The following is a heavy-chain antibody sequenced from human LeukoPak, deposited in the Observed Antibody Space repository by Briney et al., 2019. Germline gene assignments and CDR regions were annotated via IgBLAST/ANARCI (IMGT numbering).Heavy chain of an antibody. CDR3: ARDRLGSITWYGNYMDV. Sequence: NPSETLSLTCTVSGGSISSYYWSWIRQPPGKGLEWIGYIYYSGSTYYNPSLKSRVTISVDTSKNQFSLKLSSVTAADTAVYYCARDRLGSITWYGNYMDVWGKGTTVTVSS. CDR1: GGSISSYY. V-gene: IGHV4-59*12. CDR2: IYYSGST. D-gene: IGHD6-13*01. J-gene: IGHJ6*03.